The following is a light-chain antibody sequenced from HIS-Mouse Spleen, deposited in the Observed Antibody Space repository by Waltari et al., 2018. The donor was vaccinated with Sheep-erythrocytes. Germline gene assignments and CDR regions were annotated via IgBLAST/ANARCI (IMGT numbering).Light chain of an antibody. J-gene: IGLJ3*02. CDR1: SSNIGSNY. Sequence: QSVLTQPPSASGTPGQRVTISCSGSSSNIGSNYVYWYQQLPGTAPKLLIDRNNQRPAGVPDRFSGSKYGTSASLAISGLRSEDEADYYCAAWDDSLSGNWVFGGGTKLTVL. CDR3: AAWDDSLSGNWV. V-gene: IGLV1-47*01. CDR2: RNN.